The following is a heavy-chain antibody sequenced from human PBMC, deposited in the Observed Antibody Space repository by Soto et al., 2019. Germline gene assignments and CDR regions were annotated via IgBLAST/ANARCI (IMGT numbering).Heavy chain of an antibody. D-gene: IGHD2-15*01. CDR2: IWYDGSNK. V-gene: IGHV3-33*01. CDR3: ARDSSSGGSCYFDY. J-gene: IGHJ4*02. CDR1: GFTFSSYG. Sequence: SGGSLRLSCAASGFTFSSYGMHWVRQAPGKGLEWVAVIWYDGSNKYYADSVKGRFTISRDNSKNTLYLQMNSLRAEDTAVYYCARDSSSGGSCYFDYWGQGTLVTVSS.